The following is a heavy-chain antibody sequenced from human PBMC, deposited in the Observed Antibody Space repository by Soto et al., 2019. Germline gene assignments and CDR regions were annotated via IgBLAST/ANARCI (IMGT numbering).Heavy chain of an antibody. CDR3: AKDAIVVVPAAINYYGMDV. D-gene: IGHD2-2*02. Sequence: RRLSCAASGFTFSSYAMSWVRQAPGKGLEWVSAISGSGGSTYYADSVKGRFTISRDNSKNTLYLQMNSLRAEDTAVYYCAKDAIVVVPAAINYYGMDVWGQGTTVTVSS. V-gene: IGHV3-23*01. CDR1: GFTFSSYA. CDR2: ISGSGGST. J-gene: IGHJ6*02.